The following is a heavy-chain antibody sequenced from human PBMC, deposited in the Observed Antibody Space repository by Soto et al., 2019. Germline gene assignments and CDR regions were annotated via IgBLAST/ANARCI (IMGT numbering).Heavy chain of an antibody. D-gene: IGHD3-22*01. CDR3: AKVGPLAHYYDSSGYSGY. V-gene: IGHV3-23*01. CDR1: GFTFSSYA. J-gene: IGHJ4*02. CDR2: ISGSGGST. Sequence: GGSLRLSCAASGFTFSSYAMSWVRQAPGKGLEWVSAISGSGGSTYYADSVKGRFTISRDNSKNTLYLQMNSLRAEDTAVYYCAKVGPLAHYYDSSGYSGYWGQGTLLTVSS.